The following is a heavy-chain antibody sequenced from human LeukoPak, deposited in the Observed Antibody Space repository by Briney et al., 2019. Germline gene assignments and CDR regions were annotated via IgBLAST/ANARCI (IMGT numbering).Heavy chain of an antibody. D-gene: IGHD3-3*01. CDR2: IYYSGST. Sequence: SETLSLTCTVSGGSISSYYWSWIRQPPGKGLEWIGYIYYSGSTNYNPSLKSRVTISVDTSKNQFSLKLSSVTAADTAVYYCARDRAYYDFPPVWRRFDPWGQGTLVTVSS. J-gene: IGHJ5*02. V-gene: IGHV4-59*01. CDR1: GGSISSYY. CDR3: ARDRAYYDFPPVWRRFDP.